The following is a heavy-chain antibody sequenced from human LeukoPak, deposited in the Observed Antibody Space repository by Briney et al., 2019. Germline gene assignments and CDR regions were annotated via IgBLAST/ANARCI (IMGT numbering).Heavy chain of an antibody. CDR1: GYSISSGYY. J-gene: IGHJ4*02. CDR3: ARGAAAVDY. V-gene: IGHV4-38-2*02. D-gene: IGHD6-13*01. CDR2: IYHSGST. Sequence: PSETLSLTCTVSGYSISSGYYWGWIRQPPGKGLEWIGSIYHSGSTYYNPSLKSRVTISVDTSKNQFSLKLSSVTAADTAVYYCARGAAAVDYWGQGTLVTVSS.